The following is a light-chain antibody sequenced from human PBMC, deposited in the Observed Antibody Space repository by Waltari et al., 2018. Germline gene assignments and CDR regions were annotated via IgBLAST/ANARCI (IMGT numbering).Light chain of an antibody. CDR2: GVS. CDR3: SSYSSTTTRVI. Sequence: QSAPTQPASVSGSPGHSITISCTGSSTAIGGYFFVSWYQQHPGPAPNLIIYGVSNRPSGVSDRFSGSKSDNTASLTISGRQTEDEADYYCSSYSSTTTRVIFGGGTRLTVL. J-gene: IGLJ2*01. V-gene: IGLV2-14*03. CDR1: STAIGGYFF.